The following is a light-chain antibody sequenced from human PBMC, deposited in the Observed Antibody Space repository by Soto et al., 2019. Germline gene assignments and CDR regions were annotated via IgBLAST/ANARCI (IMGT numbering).Light chain of an antibody. J-gene: IGLJ2*01. CDR2: DVS. CDR1: SSDVGGYNY. V-gene: IGLV2-11*01. CDR3: CSYAGSYTLV. Sequence: QSALTHPRSVSGSPGQSVTISCTGTSSDVGGYNYVSWYQQHPGKAPKLMIYDVSKRPSEVPDRFSGSKSGNTASLTISGLQAEDDADYYFCSYAGSYTLVVGGGTKLTVL.